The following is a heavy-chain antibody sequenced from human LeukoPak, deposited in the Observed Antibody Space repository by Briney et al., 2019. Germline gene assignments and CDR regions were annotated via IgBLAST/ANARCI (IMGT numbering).Heavy chain of an antibody. D-gene: IGHD6-13*01. CDR3: AREVDSSHIDY. V-gene: IGHV3-21*01. CDR1: GFTFDDYG. CDR2: ISSSSSYI. J-gene: IGHJ4*02. Sequence: GGSLRLSCAASGFTFDDYGMNWVRQAPGKGLEWVSSISSSSSYIYYADSVKGRFTISRDNAKNSLYLQMNSLRAEDTAVYYCAREVDSSHIDYWGQGTLVTVSS.